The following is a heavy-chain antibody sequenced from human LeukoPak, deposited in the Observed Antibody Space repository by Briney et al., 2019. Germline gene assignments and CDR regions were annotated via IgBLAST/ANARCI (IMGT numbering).Heavy chain of an antibody. CDR3: ARSSIAARISFEDY. CDR2: ISSSGSYI. V-gene: IGHV3-21*01. Sequence: GGSLRLSCAASGFTFSSYSMNWVRQAPGKGLEWVSSISSSGSYIYYADSVKGRFTISRDNAKNSLYLQMNSLRAEDTAVYYCARSSIAARISFEDYWGQGTLVTVSS. D-gene: IGHD6-6*01. CDR1: GFTFSSYS. J-gene: IGHJ4*02.